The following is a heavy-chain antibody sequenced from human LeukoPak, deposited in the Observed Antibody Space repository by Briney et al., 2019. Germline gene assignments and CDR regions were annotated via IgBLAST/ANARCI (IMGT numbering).Heavy chain of an antibody. J-gene: IGHJ4*02. Sequence: GGSLRLSCAVSGITLSNYGMTWVRQAPGKGLEWVANINEDGSNKWHLGSVKGRFTVSRDNARNALYLQMNSLRVEDTAVYYCTRVIVAVPGYFDYFDFWGQGTLVTVSS. CDR1: GITLSNYG. D-gene: IGHD6-19*01. CDR3: TRVIVAVPGYFDYFDF. CDR2: INEDGSNK. V-gene: IGHV3-7*01.